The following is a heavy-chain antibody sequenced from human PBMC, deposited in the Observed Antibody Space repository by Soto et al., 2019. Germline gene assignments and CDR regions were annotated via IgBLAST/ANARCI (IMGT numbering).Heavy chain of an antibody. CDR1: GYSFTSYW. D-gene: IGHD2-15*01. J-gene: IGHJ5*02. V-gene: IGHV5-10-1*01. Sequence: PGESLKISCKGSGYSFTSYWITWVRQMPGKGLEWMGRIDPSDSYTNYSPSFQGHVTISADKSISTAYLQWSSLKASDTAIYYWARRLVAASPPWFDPWGQGPRVTVSS. CDR3: ARRLVAASPPWFDP. CDR2: IDPSDSYT.